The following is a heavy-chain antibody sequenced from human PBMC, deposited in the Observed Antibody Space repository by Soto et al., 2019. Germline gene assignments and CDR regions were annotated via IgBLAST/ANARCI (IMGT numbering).Heavy chain of an antibody. J-gene: IGHJ5*02. D-gene: IGHD6-19*01. CDR1: GASIISSSYY. CDR2: INYSGST. V-gene: IGHV4-39*02. CDR3: ARERLAVAGKGGWFDP. Sequence: SETLSLTCTVSGASIISSSYYWGWLRQPPGKGLEWIGSINYSGSTYYNPSLKSRVTISADTSKNQFSLKLRSVTAADTAVYYCARERLAVAGKGGWFDPWGQEALVTVSS.